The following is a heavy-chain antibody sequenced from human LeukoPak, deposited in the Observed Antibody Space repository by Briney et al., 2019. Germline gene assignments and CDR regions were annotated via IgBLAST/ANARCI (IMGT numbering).Heavy chain of an antibody. V-gene: IGHV4-4*07. D-gene: IGHD3-3*01. J-gene: IGHJ5*02. Sequence: KPSETLSLTCTVSGGSITSYYWSWIRQPAGKGLEWIGRIYTSGSTNYNPSLKSRVTMSVDTSKNQFSLKLSSVTAADTAVYYCARERAEYYDFWSGYYPNWFDPWGQGTLVTVSS. CDR1: GGSITSYY. CDR2: IYTSGST. CDR3: ARERAEYYDFWSGYYPNWFDP.